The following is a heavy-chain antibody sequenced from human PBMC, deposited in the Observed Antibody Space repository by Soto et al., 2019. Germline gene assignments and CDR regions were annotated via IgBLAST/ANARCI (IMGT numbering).Heavy chain of an antibody. V-gene: IGHV1-3*01. J-gene: IGHJ6*02. Sequence: ASVKVSCKASGYTFTIYAMHWVRQAPGQRLEWMGWINAGNGNTKYSQKFQGRVTITRDTSASTAYKELSSLRSEDTAVYYCARVEEQQLVPRPWDYSYYGMDVWGQGTTVTVSS. CDR3: ARVEEQQLVPRPWDYSYYGMDV. D-gene: IGHD6-13*01. CDR1: GYTFTIYA. CDR2: INAGNGNT.